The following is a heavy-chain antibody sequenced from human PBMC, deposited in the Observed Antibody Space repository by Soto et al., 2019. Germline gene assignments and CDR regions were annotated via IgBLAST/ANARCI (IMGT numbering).Heavy chain of an antibody. J-gene: IGHJ4*02. CDR3: ARQKDRGIADGFDY. CDR2: INPNSGGT. D-gene: IGHD6-13*01. CDR1: GYTFTGYY. Sequence: ASVKVSCKASGYTFTGYYMHWVRQAPGQGLEWMGWINPNSGGTNYAQKFQGRVTMTSDTSINTAYMDLSRLRSDDTAVYYCARQKDRGIADGFDYWGQGTLVTVSS. V-gene: IGHV1-2*02.